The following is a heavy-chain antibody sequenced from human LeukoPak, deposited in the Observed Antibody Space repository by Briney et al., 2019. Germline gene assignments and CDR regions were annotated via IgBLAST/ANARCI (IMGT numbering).Heavy chain of an antibody. J-gene: IGHJ4*02. Sequence: PGESLKISCKGSGYSFTGYWIGWVRQMPGKGLEWMGIIYPGDSDTRYSPSFQGQVTISADKSISTAYLQWSSLKASDTAMYYCARSLAVAGLAFDYWGQGTLVTVSS. CDR1: GYSFTGYW. CDR3: ARSLAVAGLAFDY. D-gene: IGHD6-19*01. V-gene: IGHV5-51*01. CDR2: IYPGDSDT.